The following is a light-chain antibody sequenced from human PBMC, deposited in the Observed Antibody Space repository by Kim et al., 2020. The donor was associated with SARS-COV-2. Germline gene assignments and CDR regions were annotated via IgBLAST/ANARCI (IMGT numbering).Light chain of an antibody. CDR3: QQYNNWPLT. J-gene: IGKJ4*01. CDR2: GAS. V-gene: IGKV3-15*01. Sequence: VSPGESAPLSCRASPSVSSNLAWYQQKPGQAPRLLIYGASTRATGIPARFSGSGSGTEFTLTISSLQSEDFAVYYCQQYNNWPLTFGGGTKVDIK. CDR1: PSVSSN.